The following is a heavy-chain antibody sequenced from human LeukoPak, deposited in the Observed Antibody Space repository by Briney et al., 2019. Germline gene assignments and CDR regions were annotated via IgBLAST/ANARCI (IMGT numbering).Heavy chain of an antibody. CDR3: AKDIERLREYNWFDP. CDR2: ISWNSGSI. D-gene: IGHD4-17*01. J-gene: IGHJ5*02. Sequence: SGGSLRLSCAASGFTFDDYAMHWVRQAPGKGLEWVSGISWNSGSIGYADSVKGRFTISRDNAKNSLYLQMNSLRAEDTALYYCAKDIERLREYNWFDPWGQGTLVTVSS. CDR1: GFTFDDYA. V-gene: IGHV3-9*01.